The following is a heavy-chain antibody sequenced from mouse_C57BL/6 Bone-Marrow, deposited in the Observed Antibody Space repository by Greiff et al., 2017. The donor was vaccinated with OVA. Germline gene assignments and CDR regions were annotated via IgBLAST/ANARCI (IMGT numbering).Heavy chain of an antibody. Sequence: EVMLVESGGDLVKPGGSLKLSCAASGFTFSSYGMSWVRQTPDKRLEWVATISSGGSYTYYPDSVKGRFTISRDNAKNTLYLQMSSLKSEDTAMYYCARHLFYYYGSRGDHAMDYWGQGTSVTVSS. CDR2: ISSGGSYT. J-gene: IGHJ4*01. CDR3: ARHLFYYYGSRGDHAMDY. CDR1: GFTFSSYG. D-gene: IGHD1-1*01. V-gene: IGHV5-6*01.